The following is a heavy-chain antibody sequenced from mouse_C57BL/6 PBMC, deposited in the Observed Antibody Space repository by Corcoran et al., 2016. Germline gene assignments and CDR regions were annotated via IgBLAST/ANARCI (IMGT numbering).Heavy chain of an antibody. CDR1: GYTFTTYG. D-gene: IGHD1-1*01. J-gene: IGHJ3*01. CDR3: ARDYYGSSFEFAY. Sequence: QIQLVQSGPELKKPGETVKISCKASGYTFTTYGMSWVKQAPGKGLKWMGWINTYSGVPTYADDFKGRFAFSLETSASTAYLQINNLKNEDTATYFCARDYYGSSFEFAYWGQGTLVTVSA. V-gene: IGHV9-3*01. CDR2: INTYSGVP.